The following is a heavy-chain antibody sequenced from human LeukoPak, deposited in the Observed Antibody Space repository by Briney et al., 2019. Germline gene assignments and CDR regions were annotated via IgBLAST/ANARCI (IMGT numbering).Heavy chain of an antibody. CDR3: ARVVPAAIAFFDY. J-gene: IGHJ4*02. Sequence: GGSLGLSCAASGFTFSSYAMTWVRQAPGRGLEWISTISHSDDSTYYADSVKGRFTISRDNAKNSLYLQMNSLRAEDTAVYYCARVVPAAIAFFDYWGQGTLVTVSS. CDR1: GFTFSSYA. CDR2: ISHSDDST. D-gene: IGHD2-2*01. V-gene: IGHV3-23*01.